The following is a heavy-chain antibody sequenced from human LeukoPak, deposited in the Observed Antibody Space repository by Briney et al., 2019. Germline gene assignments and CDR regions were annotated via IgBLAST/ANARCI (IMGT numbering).Heavy chain of an antibody. CDR2: IYHSGST. V-gene: IGHV4-4*02. CDR3: ASHSYYGDFPSHFDY. Sequence: SGTLSLTCGVSGGSITSNNWWSWVRQPPGQGLEWIGEIYHSGSTNYNPSLKSRVTISLDKSKNQFSLKLSSVTAADTAVYYCASHSYYGDFPSHFDYWGQGTLVTVSS. J-gene: IGHJ4*02. CDR1: GGSITSNNW. D-gene: IGHD4-17*01.